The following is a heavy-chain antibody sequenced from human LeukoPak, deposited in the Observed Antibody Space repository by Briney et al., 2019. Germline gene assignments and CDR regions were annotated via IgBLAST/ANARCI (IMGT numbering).Heavy chain of an antibody. CDR1: GFTFNKYA. D-gene: IGHD2-2*01. V-gene: IGHV3-23*01. CDR2: LSGSGGDA. CDR3: AKDPYGTRYFDY. Sequence: PGGSLRLSCAASGFTFNKYAMSWVRQAPGKGLEWVSSLSGSGGDAYYVESVKGRFTISRDNSKNTVYLEMNSLRAEDTAVYYCAKDPYGTRYFDYWGQGTLVTVSS. J-gene: IGHJ4*02.